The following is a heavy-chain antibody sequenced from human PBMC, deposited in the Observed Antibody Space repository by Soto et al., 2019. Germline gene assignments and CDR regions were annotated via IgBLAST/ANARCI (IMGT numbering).Heavy chain of an antibody. Sequence: GGSLRLSCAASGVTVSRYDMHWARQAPGKGLEWVAVISHDGTKKFYSGSVKGRFTISRDISKNTLYLYMNSLRAEDTAVYYCAKQQLALDSWGQGTLVTVSS. D-gene: IGHD6-13*01. V-gene: IGHV3-30*18. CDR1: GVTVSRYD. CDR3: AKQQLALDS. J-gene: IGHJ4*02. CDR2: ISHDGTKK.